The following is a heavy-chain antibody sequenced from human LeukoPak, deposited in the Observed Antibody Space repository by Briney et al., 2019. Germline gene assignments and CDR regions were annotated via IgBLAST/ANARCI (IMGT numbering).Heavy chain of an antibody. CDR2: IHYSGST. CDR1: GGSISSYY. D-gene: IGHD4-17*01. Sequence: SETLSLTCTVSGGSISSYYWSWIRQPPGKGLEWIGYIHYSGSTNYNPSLKSRVTISVDTSKNQFSLKLSSVTAADTAVYYCARGGTDYGDYLVDYFDYWGQGTLVTVSS. V-gene: IGHV4-59*01. CDR3: ARGGTDYGDYLVDYFDY. J-gene: IGHJ4*02.